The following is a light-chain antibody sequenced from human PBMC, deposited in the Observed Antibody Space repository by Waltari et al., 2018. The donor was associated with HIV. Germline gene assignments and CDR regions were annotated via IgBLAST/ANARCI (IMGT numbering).Light chain of an antibody. V-gene: IGLV1-44*01. Sequence: QSVLTPPPSASGTPGQRATISCSGRSSNIGNTIVNWYQQFPGTAPKVLIYNNDQRPSGVPDRFSGSKSGTSASLAISGLQSEDEADYYCSSWDDSLNGRVFGGGTRLTVL. CDR3: SSWDDSLNGRV. CDR1: SSNIGNTI. J-gene: IGLJ3*02. CDR2: NND.